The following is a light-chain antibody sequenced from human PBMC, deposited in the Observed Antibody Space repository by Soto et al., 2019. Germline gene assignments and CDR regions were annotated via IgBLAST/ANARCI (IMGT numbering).Light chain of an antibody. CDR2: EVS. J-gene: IGLJ1*01. Sequence: QSALTQPPSASGSPGQSVTISCTGTSSDIGGYRYVSWYQQHPGKAPKLMIYEVSKRPSGVPDRFSGSKSGNTASLTVSGLQVEDEADYYCTSYAGSNNYVFGTGTKVTVL. CDR1: SSDIGGYRY. V-gene: IGLV2-8*01. CDR3: TSYAGSNNYV.